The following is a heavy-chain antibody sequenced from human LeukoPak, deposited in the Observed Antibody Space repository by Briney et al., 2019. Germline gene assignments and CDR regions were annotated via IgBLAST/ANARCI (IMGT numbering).Heavy chain of an antibody. J-gene: IGHJ4*02. D-gene: IGHD3-10*01. CDR1: GGSISTSSFY. CDR3: ARGPSYGSRDFRNRGPRDYFDY. Sequence: TASETLSLTCTVSGGSISTSSFYWGWIRQPPGKGLEWIGSMYYSGSTYYNPSLKSRVTISVDTSENQFSLKLSSVTAADTAVYYCARGPSYGSRDFRNRGPRDYFDYWGQGTLVTVSS. CDR2: MYYSGST. V-gene: IGHV4-39*01.